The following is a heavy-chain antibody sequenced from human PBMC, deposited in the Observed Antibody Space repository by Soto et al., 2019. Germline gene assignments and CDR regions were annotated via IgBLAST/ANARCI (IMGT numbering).Heavy chain of an antibody. D-gene: IGHD3-3*01. CDR2: ISSSGSTI. Sequence: LRLSCAGSGFTFSSYEMNWVRQAPGKGLEWVSYISSSGSTIYYADSVKGRFTISRDNAKNSLYLQMNSLRAEDTAVYYCARGAGYYDFWSGYRNPFDYWGQGPLVTVSS. V-gene: IGHV3-48*03. CDR1: GFTFSSYE. CDR3: ARGAGYYDFWSGYRNPFDY. J-gene: IGHJ4*02.